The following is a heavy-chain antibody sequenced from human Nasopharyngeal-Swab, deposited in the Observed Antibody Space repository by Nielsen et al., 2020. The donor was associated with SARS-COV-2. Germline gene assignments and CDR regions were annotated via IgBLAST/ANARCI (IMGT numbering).Heavy chain of an antibody. J-gene: IGHJ6*02. Sequence: SDPLSLTCNVSGGSIGGDNYYWGWIRQPPGKGLEWIGYIYYTRDTYYNPSPKSRLTMSVDTSKKQFSLRLSSVTAADTAIYYCARRGGFSGSYGMDVWGQGTTVTVSS. V-gene: IGHV4-39*01. CDR3: ARRGGFSGSYGMDV. CDR2: IYYTRDT. D-gene: IGHD5-12*01. CDR1: GGSIGGDNYY.